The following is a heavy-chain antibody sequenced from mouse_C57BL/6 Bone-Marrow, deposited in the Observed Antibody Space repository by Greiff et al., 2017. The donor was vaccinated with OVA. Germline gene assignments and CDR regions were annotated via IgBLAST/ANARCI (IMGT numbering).Heavy chain of an antibody. V-gene: IGHV1-4*01. D-gene: IGHD1-1*01. J-gene: IGHJ2*01. CDR3: APKSLYYGSSYGY. CDR1: GYTFTSYT. CDR2: INPSSGYT. Sequence: VQRVESGAELARPGASVKMSCKASGYTFTSYTMHWVKQRPGQGLEWIGYINPSSGYTKYNQKFKDKATLTADKSSSTAYMQLSSLTSEDSAVYYCAPKSLYYGSSYGYWGQGTTLTVSS.